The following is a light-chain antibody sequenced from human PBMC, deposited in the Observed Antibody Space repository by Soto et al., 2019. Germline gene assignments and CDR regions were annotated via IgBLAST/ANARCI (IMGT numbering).Light chain of an antibody. Sequence: DIQVTQSPSSVSASVGDRVTITCRASQGIGDSLAWYQHKPGKAPQLLIQTASTLVSGVPSRFSGSGSGTDFLLTINSLQPEDFATYYCLQVSNFPRTFGQGTKVEI. CDR1: QGIGDS. CDR3: LQVSNFPRT. V-gene: IGKV1-12*01. J-gene: IGKJ1*01. CDR2: TAS.